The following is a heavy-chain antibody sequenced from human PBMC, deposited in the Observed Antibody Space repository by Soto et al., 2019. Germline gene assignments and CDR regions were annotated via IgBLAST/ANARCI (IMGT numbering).Heavy chain of an antibody. CDR3: ARVGGVAARTFDY. V-gene: IGHV4-59*01. CDR2: LYYSDNT. CDR1: VGSIIPFY. D-gene: IGHD3-16*01. J-gene: IGHJ4*02. Sequence: PSETLSLTCTFSVGSIIPFYWSWVRQPPGKGLEWIGYLYYSDNTNYNPSLKSRVTISVDASKNQVSLRLTSVTAADTAVYYCARVGGVAARTFDYWGQGTVVTVSS.